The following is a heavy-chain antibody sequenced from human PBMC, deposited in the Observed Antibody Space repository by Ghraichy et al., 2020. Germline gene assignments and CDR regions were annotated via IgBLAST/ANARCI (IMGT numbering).Heavy chain of an antibody. V-gene: IGHV4-61*02. CDR1: GCSISSGSYY. CDR2: LYTSGTT. CDR3: SRGPTAAGPFAS. D-gene: IGHD6-13*01. J-gene: IGHJ4*02. Sequence: LRLSCTVSGCSISSGSYYWSWLRQPGGKGLVCIGRLYTSGTTRYSPSLKSRVTISADMSKNQFTLNLNSVTAADTAVYYCSRGPTAAGPFASWGQGTLGTGSS.